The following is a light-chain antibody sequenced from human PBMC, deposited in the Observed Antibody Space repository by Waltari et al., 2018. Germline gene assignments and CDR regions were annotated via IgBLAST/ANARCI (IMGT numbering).Light chain of an antibody. Sequence: QSVLTQPPSASGTPGQRVTLSCSGSSSNIGSNYVYWYQQLPGMAPKLLIYRNNQRPSGVPDRFSGSKSGTSASLAISGLRSEDEADYYCAAWDDSLSGLWVFGGGTKLTVL. CDR3: AAWDDSLSGLWV. CDR2: RNN. J-gene: IGLJ3*02. V-gene: IGLV1-47*01. CDR1: SSNIGSNY.